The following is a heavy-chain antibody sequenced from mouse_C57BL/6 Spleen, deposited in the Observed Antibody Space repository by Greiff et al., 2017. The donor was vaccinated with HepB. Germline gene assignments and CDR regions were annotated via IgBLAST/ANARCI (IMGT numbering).Heavy chain of an antibody. J-gene: IGHJ4*01. CDR2: IYPGSGST. Sequence: QVQLQQPGAELVKPGASVKMSCKASGYTFTSYWITWVKQRPGQGLEWIGDIYPGSGSTNYNEKFKSKATLTVDTSSSTAYMQLSSLTSEDSAVYYWARGSSGYGYAMDYWGQGTSVTVSS. V-gene: IGHV1-55*01. CDR3: ARGSSGYGYAMDY. D-gene: IGHD3-2*02. CDR1: GYTFTSYW.